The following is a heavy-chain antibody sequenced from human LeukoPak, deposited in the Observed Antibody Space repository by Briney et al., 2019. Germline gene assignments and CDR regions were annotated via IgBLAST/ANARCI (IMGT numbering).Heavy chain of an antibody. J-gene: IGHJ5*02. V-gene: IGHV4-31*03. CDR2: IYNSGST. Sequence: SETLSLTCTVSGGSISSGYYYWSWIRQHPGKGLEWIGYIYNSGSTYYNPSLKSRVTISVDTSKNKFSLKLRSVTAADTAVYYCARVCGGDCYPLGFDPWGQGTLVTVSS. CDR3: ARVCGGDCYPLGFDP. CDR1: GGSISSGYYY. D-gene: IGHD2-21*02.